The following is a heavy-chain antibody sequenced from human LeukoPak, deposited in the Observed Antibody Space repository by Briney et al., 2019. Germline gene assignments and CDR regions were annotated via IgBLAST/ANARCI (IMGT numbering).Heavy chain of an antibody. D-gene: IGHD6-19*01. CDR1: VFAFCRFA. CDR2: INGFGNIT. J-gene: IGHJ6*03. V-gene: IGHV3-23*01. Sequence: GGSLRLSCAASVFAFCRFAMGWVRQSPGKGLERLSTINGFGNITFYSASVKGRFTISRDNSKNTLYLHMDKLRPDDTATYYCTKELHVAVAVADYYYFYMDVWGRGTAVTVSS. CDR3: TKELHVAVAVADYYYFYMDV.